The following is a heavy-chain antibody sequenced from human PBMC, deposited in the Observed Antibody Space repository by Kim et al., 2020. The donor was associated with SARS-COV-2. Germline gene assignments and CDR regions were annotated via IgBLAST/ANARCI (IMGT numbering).Heavy chain of an antibody. J-gene: IGHJ6*02. CDR3: ARLVATPIAGYYYGMDV. D-gene: IGHD5-12*01. V-gene: IGHV4-4*02. Sequence: LKSRVTISVDKSKNQFSLTLSSVTAADTAVYYCARLVATPIAGYYYGMDVWGQGTTVTVSS.